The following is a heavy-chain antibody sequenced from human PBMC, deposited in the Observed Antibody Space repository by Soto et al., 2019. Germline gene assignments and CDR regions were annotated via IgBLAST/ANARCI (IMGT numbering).Heavy chain of an antibody. V-gene: IGHV3-9*01. Sequence: GGSLRLSCAASGFTFDDYAMHWVRQAPGKGLEWVSGISWNSGSIGYADSVKGRFTISRDNAKNSLYLQMNSLRAEDTALYYCAKDRRALEYSMTFDYWGQGTLVTVSS. CDR3: AKDRRALEYSMTFDY. J-gene: IGHJ4*02. CDR2: ISWNSGSI. CDR1: GFTFDDYA. D-gene: IGHD6-6*01.